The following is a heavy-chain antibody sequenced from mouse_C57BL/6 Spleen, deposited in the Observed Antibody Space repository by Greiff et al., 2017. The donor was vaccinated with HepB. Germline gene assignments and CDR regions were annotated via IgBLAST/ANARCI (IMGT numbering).Heavy chain of an antibody. D-gene: IGHD1-1*01. J-gene: IGHJ4*01. Sequence: VQLQQSGAELVKPGASVKISCKASGYAFSSYWMNWVKQRPGKGLEWIGQIYPGDGETNYNGKFKGKATLTADKSSSTASMQLSSRTSEDSAVYFCARKGLLRRGGYAMDSWGQGTSVTVSS. CDR1: GYAFSSYW. V-gene: IGHV1-80*01. CDR3: ARKGLLRRGGYAMDS. CDR2: IYPGDGET.